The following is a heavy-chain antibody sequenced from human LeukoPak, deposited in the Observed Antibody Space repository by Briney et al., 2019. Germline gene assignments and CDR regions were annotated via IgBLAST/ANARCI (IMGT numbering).Heavy chain of an antibody. V-gene: IGHV3-23*01. D-gene: IGHD2-21*01. CDR3: AKSPGSDYLFDY. CDR1: GFAFTSYA. CDR2: VSGNGVRT. J-gene: IGHJ4*02. Sequence: PGGSLRLSCAASGFAFTSYAMSWFPQAPGKGLEWCSAVSGNGVRTNYADSVKGRFTISRDNSKNRLYVQMNSLRAEDTAVYDCAKSPGSDYLFDYWGQGTLVTVSS.